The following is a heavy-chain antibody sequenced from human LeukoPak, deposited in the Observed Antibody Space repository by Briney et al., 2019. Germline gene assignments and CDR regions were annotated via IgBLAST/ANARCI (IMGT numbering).Heavy chain of an antibody. CDR2: ISSSSSTI. CDR1: GFTFSDYY. V-gene: IGHV3-11*04. CDR3: ARDLLLTTVTPFDY. Sequence: GGSLRLSCAASGFTFSDYYMSWIRQAPGKGLEWVSYISSSSSTIYYADSVKGRFTISRDDAKNSLYLQMNSLRAEDTAVYYCARDLLLTTVTPFDYWGQGTLVTVSS. J-gene: IGHJ4*02. D-gene: IGHD4-17*01.